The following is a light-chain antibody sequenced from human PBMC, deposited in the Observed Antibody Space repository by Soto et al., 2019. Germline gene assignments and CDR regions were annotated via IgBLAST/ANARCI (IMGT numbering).Light chain of an antibody. V-gene: IGKV3-11*01. CDR2: DAS. CDR3: QQGTDWPPGT. Sequence: EIVLTQSPATLSLSPGEIATLSFRASQSVSTFLAWYQHKPGQAPRLLIYDASNRATGIPDRFRGSGSGTDFTLTISSLEPEDFALYYCQQGTDWPPGTFGQGTKVDIK. CDR1: QSVSTF. J-gene: IGKJ1*01.